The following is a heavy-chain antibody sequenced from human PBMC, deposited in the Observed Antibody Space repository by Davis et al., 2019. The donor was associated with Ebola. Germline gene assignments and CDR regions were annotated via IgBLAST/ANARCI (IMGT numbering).Heavy chain of an antibody. CDR1: GGSISSSSYY. CDR3: ARDLTYYYDSSGYGALYYFDY. CDR2: IYYSGST. V-gene: IGHV4-39*01. D-gene: IGHD3-22*01. Sequence: MPGGSLRLSCTVSGGSISSSSYYWGWIRQPPGKGLEWIGSIYYSGSTYYNPSPKSRVTISVDTSKNQFSLKLSSVTAADTAVYYCARDLTYYYDSSGYGALYYFDYWGQGTLVTVSS. J-gene: IGHJ4*02.